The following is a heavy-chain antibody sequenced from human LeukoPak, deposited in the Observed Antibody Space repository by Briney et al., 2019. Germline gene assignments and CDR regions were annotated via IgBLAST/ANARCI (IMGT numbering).Heavy chain of an antibody. V-gene: IGHV4-59*01. CDR2: IYYSGST. CDR1: GGSISSYY. J-gene: IGHJ6*02. D-gene: IGHD2-15*01. Sequence: PSETLSLTCTVSGGSISSYYWSWIRQPPGKGLEWIGYIYYSGSTNYNPSLKSRVTVSVDTSKNQFSLKLSSVTAADTAVYYCARGYSEWGNYYYYYGMDVWGQGTTVTVSS. CDR3: ARGYSEWGNYYYYYGMDV.